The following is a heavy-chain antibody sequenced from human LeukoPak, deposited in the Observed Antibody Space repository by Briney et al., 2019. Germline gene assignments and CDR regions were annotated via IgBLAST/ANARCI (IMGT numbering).Heavy chain of an antibody. Sequence: SETLSLTCTVSGVSISSYYWSWIRQPPGKGLEWIGYIYYSGSTNYNPSLKSRVTISVDTSKKQFSLKVSSVTAADTAVYYCASGRDYYDSSGYYYYYYGMDVWGQGTTVTVSS. CDR1: GVSISSYY. J-gene: IGHJ6*02. V-gene: IGHV4-59*01. CDR2: IYYSGST. D-gene: IGHD3-22*01. CDR3: ASGRDYYDSSGYYYYYYGMDV.